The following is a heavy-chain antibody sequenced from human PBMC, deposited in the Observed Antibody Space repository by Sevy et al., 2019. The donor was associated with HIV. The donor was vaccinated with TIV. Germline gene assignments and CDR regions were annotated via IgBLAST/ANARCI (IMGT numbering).Heavy chain of an antibody. D-gene: IGHD1-26*01. CDR2: ISFLSNYI. V-gene: IGHV3-21*01. CDR3: ARGPPDGSYDYFYY. Sequence: GGSLRLSCAASGFTFNTYNMNWVRQAPGKGLEWVSSISFLSNYIYYADSMKGRFTISRDNAKNSLYLQMNSLRVEDTAIYYCARGPPDGSYDYFYYWGQGTLVTVSS. J-gene: IGHJ4*02. CDR1: GFTFNTYN.